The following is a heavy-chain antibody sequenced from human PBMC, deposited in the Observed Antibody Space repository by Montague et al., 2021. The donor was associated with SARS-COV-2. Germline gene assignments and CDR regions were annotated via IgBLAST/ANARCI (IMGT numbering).Heavy chain of an antibody. CDR1: GFIFSTYD. J-gene: IGHJ6*02. V-gene: IGHV3-13*01. Sequence: SLRLSCAASGFIFSTYDMHWVRQAPGKGLEWVSVIGTRGDKYYQGPVTGRFTRSRENAENSLYLHMTSLRAGDTAVYYCARAPPYSSTSWVYYGMDVWGQGTTVTVSS. CDR3: ARAPPYSSTSWVYYGMDV. CDR2: IGTRGDK. D-gene: IGHD6-6*01.